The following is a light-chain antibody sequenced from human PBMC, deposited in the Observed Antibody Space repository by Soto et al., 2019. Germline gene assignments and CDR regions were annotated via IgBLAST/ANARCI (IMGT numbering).Light chain of an antibody. V-gene: IGKV1-5*03. CDR1: QSINSW. Sequence: DIQMTQSPSTLSASVGERVTITCRASQSINSWLAWYQQKPGKAPKLLIYKASSLESGVPSRFSGSGSGTEFTLTISSLQPDDFATYYCQQYNSYPWTFGQGTKVEIK. J-gene: IGKJ1*01. CDR2: KAS. CDR3: QQYNSYPWT.